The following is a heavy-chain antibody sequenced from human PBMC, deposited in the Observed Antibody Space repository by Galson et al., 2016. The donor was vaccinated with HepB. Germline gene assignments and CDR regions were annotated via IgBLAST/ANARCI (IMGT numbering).Heavy chain of an antibody. CDR2: IKEDGIEN. CDR1: GFIFSDYY. V-gene: IGHV3-7*03. CDR3: ARDRGEGYYGMDV. D-gene: IGHD3-16*01. Sequence: SLRLSCAASGFIFSDYYMSWVRQAPGKGLEWVANIKEDGIENYYVDSVKVRFTISRDNAKNSVDLQMNNLRAEDTAVYYCARDRGEGYYGMDVWGQGTTVTVSS. J-gene: IGHJ6*02.